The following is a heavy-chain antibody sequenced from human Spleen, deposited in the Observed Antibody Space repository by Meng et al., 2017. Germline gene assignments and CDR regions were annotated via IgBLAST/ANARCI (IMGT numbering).Heavy chain of an antibody. CDR2: IYSSGST. J-gene: IGHJ4*02. CDR3: ARGPTTMAHDFDY. CDR1: GVALSGDY. D-gene: IGHD4-11*01. V-gene: IGHV4-34*01. Sequence: AQPQRWGPGLLKPSETRSLPCAASGVALSGDYWSWIRQPPGKGLEWIGYIYSSGSTYYNPSLKSRLTISVDTSQNNLSLKLSSVTAADSAVYYCARGPTTMAHDFDYWGQGTLVTVSS.